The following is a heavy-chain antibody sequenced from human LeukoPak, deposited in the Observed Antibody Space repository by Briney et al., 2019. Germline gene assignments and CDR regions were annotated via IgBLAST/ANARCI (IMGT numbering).Heavy chain of an antibody. V-gene: IGHV4-59*01. D-gene: IGHD1-26*01. CDR3: ARGGGMGYYYYYMDV. CDR1: GGSISSYY. J-gene: IGHJ6*03. CDR2: IYYSGST. Sequence: SETLSLTCTVSGGSISSYYWSWIRQPPGKGLEWIGYIYYSGSTNYNPSLKSRVTISVDTTKNQFSLKLSSVTAADTAVYYCARGGGMGYYYYYMDVWGKGTTVTVSS.